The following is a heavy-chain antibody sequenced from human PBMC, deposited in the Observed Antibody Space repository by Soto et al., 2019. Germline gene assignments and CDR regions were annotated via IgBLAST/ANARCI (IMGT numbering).Heavy chain of an antibody. CDR1: GDTFSFYT. J-gene: IGHJ4*02. D-gene: IGHD3-10*01. CDR2: INPILSMS. Sequence: QVQLVQSGAEVKKPGSSVKVSCKASGDTFSFYTINWVRQAPGLGLEWVGRINPILSMSNYAQKFQGRVTMTADNSTNTDYMELRSLRSEDTAMYFCATSYGSGYRAFDSWGQGALVTVSS. CDR3: ATSYGSGYRAFDS. V-gene: IGHV1-69*02.